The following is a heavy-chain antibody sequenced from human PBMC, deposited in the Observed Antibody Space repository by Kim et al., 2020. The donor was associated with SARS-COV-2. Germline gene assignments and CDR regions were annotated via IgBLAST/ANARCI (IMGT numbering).Heavy chain of an antibody. V-gene: IGHV1-8*01. CDR3: ARGYSSSWHDKWYFDL. J-gene: IGHJ2*01. Sequence: KFQGRVTMTRNTSISTAYMELSSLRSEDTAVYYCARGYSSSWHDKWYFDLWGRGTLVTVSS. D-gene: IGHD6-13*01.